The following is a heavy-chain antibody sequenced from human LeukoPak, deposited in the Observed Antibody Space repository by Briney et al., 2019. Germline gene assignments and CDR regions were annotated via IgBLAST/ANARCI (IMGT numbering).Heavy chain of an antibody. Sequence: GGSLRLSCVASGFTVSSIHMVWVRQAPGKGLEWVSVTYTGGNSYYADSVKGRFIISRDISKNTLYLQMNSLRAEDSALYYCARGGRGSAAVVAPRSFDIWGQGTMVTVSS. CDR2: TYTGGNS. CDR1: GFTVSSIH. D-gene: IGHD3-22*01. CDR3: ARGGRGSAAVVAPRSFDI. V-gene: IGHV3-53*01. J-gene: IGHJ3*02.